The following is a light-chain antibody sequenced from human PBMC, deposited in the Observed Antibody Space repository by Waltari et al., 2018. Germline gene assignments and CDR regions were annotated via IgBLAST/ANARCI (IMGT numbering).Light chain of an antibody. CDR2: EAF. Sequence: QSALTQPASVSGSPGQSITISCTGSGSYIGAFFFVSWYQQHPGKAPKLLILEAFKRPSGVSDRFSGSKLGNTASLTISGLQAEDEADYYCCSYAGSNTLVFGGGTKLTVL. J-gene: IGLJ2*01. CDR1: GSYIGAFFF. V-gene: IGLV2-23*01. CDR3: CSYAGSNTLV.